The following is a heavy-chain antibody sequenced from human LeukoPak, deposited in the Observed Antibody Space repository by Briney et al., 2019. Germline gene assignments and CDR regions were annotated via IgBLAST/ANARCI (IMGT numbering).Heavy chain of an antibody. V-gene: IGHV3-66*01. CDR1: GFTVSSNY. CDR2: IYSGGST. CDR3: ARSPYYDILTGLYYFGY. Sequence: GGSLRLSCAASGFTVSSNYMSWVRQAPGKGLEWVSVIYSGGSTYYADSVKGRFTISRDNSKNTLYLQMNSLRAEDTAVYYCARSPYYDILTGLYYFGYWGQGTLVTVSS. J-gene: IGHJ4*02. D-gene: IGHD3-9*01.